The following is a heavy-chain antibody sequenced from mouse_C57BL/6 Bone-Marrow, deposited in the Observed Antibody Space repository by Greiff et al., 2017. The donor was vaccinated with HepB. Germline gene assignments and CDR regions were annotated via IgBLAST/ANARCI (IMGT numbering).Heavy chain of an antibody. CDR1: GYSITSGYY. CDR3: ARKGYDGFAY. Sequence: ESGPGLVKPSQSLSLTCSVTGYSITSGYYWNWIRQFPGNKLEWMGYISYDGSNNYNPSLKNRISITRDTSKNQFFLKLNSVTTEDTATYYCARKGYDGFAYWGQGTLVTVSA. CDR2: ISYDGSN. V-gene: IGHV3-6*01. D-gene: IGHD2-2*01. J-gene: IGHJ3*01.